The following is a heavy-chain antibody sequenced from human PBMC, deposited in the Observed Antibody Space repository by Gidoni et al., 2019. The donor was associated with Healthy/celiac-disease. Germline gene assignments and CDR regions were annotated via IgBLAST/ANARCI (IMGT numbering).Heavy chain of an antibody. CDR1: GYTFTSYT. Sequence: QVQLVQSGAEVKKPGASVKVSCKASGYTFTSYTMHWVRQAPGQGLEWMGIINPSGGSTSYAQKFQGRVTMTRDTATSTVYMELSSLRSEDTAVYSCAREPPITIAAAGRGGYYYYGMDVCGQGTTVTVSS. D-gene: IGHD6-13*01. CDR3: AREPPITIAAAGRGGYYYYGMDV. V-gene: IGHV1-46*01. J-gene: IGHJ6*02. CDR2: INPSGGST.